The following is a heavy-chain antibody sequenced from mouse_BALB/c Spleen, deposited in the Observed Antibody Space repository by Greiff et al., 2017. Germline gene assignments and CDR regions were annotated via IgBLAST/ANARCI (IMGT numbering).Heavy chain of an antibody. CDR2: IDPFNGGT. D-gene: IGHD2-12*01. CDR3: ARSSYVSSYFDY. CDR1: GYSFTSYY. Sequence: EVQLQQSGPELMKPGASVKISCKASGYSFTSYYMHWVKQSHGKSLEWIGYIDPFNGGTSYNQKFKGKATLTVDKSSSTAYMHLSSLTSEDSAVYYCARSSYVSSYFDYWGQGTTLTVSS. V-gene: IGHV1S135*01. J-gene: IGHJ2*01.